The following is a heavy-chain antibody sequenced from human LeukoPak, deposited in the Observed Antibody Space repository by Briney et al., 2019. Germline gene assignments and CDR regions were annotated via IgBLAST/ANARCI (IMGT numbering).Heavy chain of an antibody. CDR1: GGSISSYY. CDR2: IYYSGST. CDR3: ASRVPYSNDY. V-gene: IGHV4-59*08. D-gene: IGHD2-15*01. J-gene: IGHJ4*02. Sequence: RPSETLSLTCTVSGGSISSYYWSWIRQPPGKGLEWIGYIYYSGSTNYNPSLKSRVTISVDTSKNQFSLRLSSVTAADTAVYYCASRVPYSNDYWGQGTLVTVSS.